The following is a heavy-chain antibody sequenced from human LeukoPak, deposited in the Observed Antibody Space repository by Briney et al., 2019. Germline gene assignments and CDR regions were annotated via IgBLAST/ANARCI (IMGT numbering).Heavy chain of an antibody. CDR1: GYTFTSYG. J-gene: IGHJ6*02. Sequence: GASVKVSCEASGYTFTSYGISWVRQAPGQGLEWMGWISAYNGNTNYAQKLQGRFTMTSDTDITTAYMELSSLTSDDTAVYYCARDGNRHPYYYYGMDVWGQGTTVAVSS. CDR3: ARDGNRHPYYYYGMDV. CDR2: ISAYNGNT. D-gene: IGHD1-26*01. V-gene: IGHV1-18*01.